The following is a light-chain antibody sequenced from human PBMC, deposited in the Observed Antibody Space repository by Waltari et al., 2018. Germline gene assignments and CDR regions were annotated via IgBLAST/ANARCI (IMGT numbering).Light chain of an antibody. CDR1: QTVTTF. CDR2: AAT. Sequence: DIQMTQSPSSLSASVGDTVNLTCRTSQTVTTFLHWYQQKPGKAPKLLIFAATSLHTGVPSRFSGSGSGTEFTLTITDLQPEDFATYYCQQNFLIPGVIFGPGTTV. V-gene: IGKV1-39*01. CDR3: QQNFLIPGVI. J-gene: IGKJ3*01.